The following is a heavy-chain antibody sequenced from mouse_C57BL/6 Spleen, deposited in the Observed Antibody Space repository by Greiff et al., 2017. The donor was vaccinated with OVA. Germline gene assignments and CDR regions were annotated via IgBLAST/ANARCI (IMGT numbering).Heavy chain of an antibody. CDR3: ARGGGYYAKNDAMDY. Sequence: QVQLKESGAELVRPGTSVKMSCKASGYTFTNYWIGWAKQRPGHGLEWIGDIYPGGGYTNYNEKFKGKATLTADKSSSTAYMQFSSLTSEDSAIYYCARGGGYYAKNDAMDYWGQGTSVTVSS. CDR2: IYPGGGYT. V-gene: IGHV1-63*01. D-gene: IGHD2-3*01. CDR1: GYTFTNYW. J-gene: IGHJ4*01.